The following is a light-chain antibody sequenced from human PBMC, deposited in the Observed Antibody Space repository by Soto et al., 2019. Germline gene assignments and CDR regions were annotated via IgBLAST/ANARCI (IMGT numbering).Light chain of an antibody. CDR1: SSDVGGYNY. CDR3: SSYTSSRTVL. CDR2: EVT. V-gene: IGLV2-14*01. Sequence: QSALTQPASVSGSLGPSITISCTGTSSDVGGYNYVSWYQQHPGKDPKVVIFEVTKRPSGVSSRFSGSKSGNTASLTVSGLQAEDEGDYYCSSYTSSRTVLFGGGTQLTVL. J-gene: IGLJ2*01.